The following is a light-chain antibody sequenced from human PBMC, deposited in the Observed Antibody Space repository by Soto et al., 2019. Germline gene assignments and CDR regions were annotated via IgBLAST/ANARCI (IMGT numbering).Light chain of an antibody. Sequence: DIQVTQSPSSLSASVGDRVTITCRASQNIRNFLHWYQQKPGKAPKLLIYAASNLKSGVPSRFTASGSGTDFTVIINNLQPEDLATYYCQQSYSYIRAFGQGTTV. J-gene: IGKJ1*01. CDR2: AAS. CDR1: QNIRNF. CDR3: QQSYSYIRA. V-gene: IGKV1-39*01.